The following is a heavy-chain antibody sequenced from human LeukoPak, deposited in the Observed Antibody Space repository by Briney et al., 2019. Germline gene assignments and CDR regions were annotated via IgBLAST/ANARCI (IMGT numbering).Heavy chain of an antibody. Sequence: SVTLSLTCAVSGYSISSGYYWGWIRPPPGKGLEWIGSIYHSGSTYYNPSLKSRVTISVDTSKNQFSLKLSSVTAADTAVYYCARQLVPARSNWFDPWGQGTLVTVSS. D-gene: IGHD6-13*01. V-gene: IGHV4-38-2*01. J-gene: IGHJ5*02. CDR3: ARQLVPARSNWFDP. CDR2: IYHSGST. CDR1: GYSISSGYY.